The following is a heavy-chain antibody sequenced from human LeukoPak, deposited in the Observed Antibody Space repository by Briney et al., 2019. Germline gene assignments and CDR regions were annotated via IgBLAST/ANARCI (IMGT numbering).Heavy chain of an antibody. V-gene: IGHV1-69*05. CDR3: ARRGSGWYGLNY. J-gene: IGHJ4*02. D-gene: IGHD6-19*01. Sequence: ASVKVSCKASGGTFSSYAISWVPQAPGQGLEWMGRIIPIFGTANYAQKFQGRVTITTDESTSTAYMELSSLRSEDTAVYYCARRGSGWYGLNYWGQGTLVTVSS. CDR2: IIPIFGTA. CDR1: GGTFSSYA.